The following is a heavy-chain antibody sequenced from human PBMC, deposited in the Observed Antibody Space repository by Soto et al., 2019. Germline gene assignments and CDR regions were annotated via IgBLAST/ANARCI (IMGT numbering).Heavy chain of an antibody. V-gene: IGHV3-23*01. CDR2: ISGSGGST. CDR1: GFTFSSYA. CDR3: AKRGDSGSYYYYYYYGMDV. J-gene: IGHJ6*02. D-gene: IGHD1-26*01. Sequence: EVQLLESGGGLVQPGGSLRLSCAASGFTFSSYAMSWVRQAPGKGLEWVSAISGSGGSTYYADSVKGRFTISRDNSKNTLYLQMNSLRAEDTAVYYCAKRGDSGSYYYYYYYGMDVWGQGTTVTVSS.